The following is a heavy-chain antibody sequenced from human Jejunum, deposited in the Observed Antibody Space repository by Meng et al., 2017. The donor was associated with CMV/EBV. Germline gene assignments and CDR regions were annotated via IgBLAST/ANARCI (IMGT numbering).Heavy chain of an antibody. CDR1: GDSISNYY. V-gene: IGHV4-4*07. CDR2: VYTGNSA. CDR3: ARASYGSGSPLGESWFDP. Sequence: VQLQGSGPGLVKPSETLSLTCTVSGDSISNYYWSWFRQPAGKTLEWIGRVYTGNSAHYNPSLKSRVTMSLDTSKNQFSLKLSSVTAADTAVYYCARASYGSGSPLGESWFDPWGQGTLVTVSS. D-gene: IGHD3-10*01. J-gene: IGHJ5*02.